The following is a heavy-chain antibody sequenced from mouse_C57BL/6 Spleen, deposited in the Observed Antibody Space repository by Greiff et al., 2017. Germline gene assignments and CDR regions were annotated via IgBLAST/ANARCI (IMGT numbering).Heavy chain of an antibody. V-gene: IGHV1-52*01. CDR1: GYTFTSYW. J-gene: IGHJ1*03. CDR3: ALHYYGSSDWYSDV. CDR2: IDPSDSDT. Sequence: VQLQQPGAELVRPGSSVKLSCKASGYTFTSYWMPWVKQRPIQGLEWIGNIDPSDSDTHYNQKFKDKATLTVDISSSTAYMQLSSLTSEDSAVXDCALHYYGSSDWYSDVWGTGTTVTVSS. D-gene: IGHD1-1*01.